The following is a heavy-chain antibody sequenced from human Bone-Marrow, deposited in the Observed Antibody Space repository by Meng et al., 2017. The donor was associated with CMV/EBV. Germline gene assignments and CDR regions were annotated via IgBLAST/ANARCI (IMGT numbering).Heavy chain of an antibody. CDR3: ARDPGTLDQDADYYYYNGIDV. CDR1: GFTFSSYA. Sequence: GGSLRLSCAASGFTFSSYAIHWVRQAPGKGLEWVAVISYDESNKYYADSVKGRFTISRDNSKNTLYLQMNSLRAEDTAVYYCARDPGTLDQDADYYYYNGIDVWGQGTTVTVSS. D-gene: IGHD1-14*01. V-gene: IGHV3-30-3*01. J-gene: IGHJ6*02. CDR2: ISYDESNK.